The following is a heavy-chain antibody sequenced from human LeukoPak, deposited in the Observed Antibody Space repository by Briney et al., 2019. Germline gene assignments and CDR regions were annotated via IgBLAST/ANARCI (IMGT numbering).Heavy chain of an antibody. D-gene: IGHD3-10*01. V-gene: IGHV3-30*03. CDR1: GFTFSSYG. CDR2: ISYDGSNK. J-gene: IGHJ4*02. CDR3: ARGYYSSLN. Sequence: GGSLRLSCAASGFTFSSYGMHWVRQAPGKGLEWVAVISYDGSNKYYTDSVKGRFTISRDNSKNTLHLQMNSLGAEDTAVYYCARGYYSSLNWGQGTLVTVSS.